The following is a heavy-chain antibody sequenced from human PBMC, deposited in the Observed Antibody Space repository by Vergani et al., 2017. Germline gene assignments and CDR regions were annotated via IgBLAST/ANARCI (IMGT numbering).Heavy chain of an antibody. D-gene: IGHD6-13*01. Sequence: QLQLQESGPGLVKPSETLSLTCTVSGGSISSGSYYWSWIRQPAGKGLEWIGRIYTSGSTNYNPSLKSRVTISVDTSKNQFPLKLSSVTAADTAVYYCARAVAAAGTYFDYWGQGTLVTVSS. CDR2: IYTSGST. CDR3: ARAVAAAGTYFDY. V-gene: IGHV4-61*02. CDR1: GGSISSGSYY. J-gene: IGHJ4*02.